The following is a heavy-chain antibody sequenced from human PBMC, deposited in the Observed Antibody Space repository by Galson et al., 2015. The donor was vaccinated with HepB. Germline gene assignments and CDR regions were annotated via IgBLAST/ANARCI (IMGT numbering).Heavy chain of an antibody. CDR3: AKEGLYCSSTSCPQAFDY. CDR1: GFTFSSYG. V-gene: IGHV3-30*18. J-gene: IGHJ4*02. D-gene: IGHD2-2*01. Sequence: SLRLSCAASGFTFSSYGMHWVRQAPGKGLEWVAVISYDGSNKYYADSVKGRFTISRDNSKNTLYLQMNSLRAEDTAVYYCAKEGLYCSSTSCPQAFDYWGQGTLVTVSS. CDR2: ISYDGSNK.